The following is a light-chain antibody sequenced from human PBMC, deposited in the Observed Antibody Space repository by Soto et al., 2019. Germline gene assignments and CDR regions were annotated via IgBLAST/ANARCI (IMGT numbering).Light chain of an antibody. CDR1: QTISSH. Sequence: IQMTQSPSSLSASVGDRVTITCRASQTISSHLNWYQQKPGKAPKFLIYGVSSLQSGVPSRFSGSGFGTDFTLTISSLQPEDFATYYCQQSYSTPPTFGQGTKVDIK. CDR2: GVS. CDR3: QQSYSTPPT. V-gene: IGKV1-39*01. J-gene: IGKJ1*01.